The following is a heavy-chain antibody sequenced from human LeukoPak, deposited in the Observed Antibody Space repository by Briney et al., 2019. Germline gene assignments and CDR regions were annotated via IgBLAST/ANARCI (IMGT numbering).Heavy chain of an antibody. D-gene: IGHD2-15*01. Sequence: AGGSLRLSCAASGFTFSSYSTNWVRQAPGKGPEWVSSITGWSSDIYYADSVKGRFTISRDNAKNSLFLQMNSLRAEDTAVYYCAREDIALPLDYWGQGTLVTVSS. CDR2: ITGWSSDI. J-gene: IGHJ4*02. V-gene: IGHV3-21*01. CDR1: GFTFSSYS. CDR3: AREDIALPLDY.